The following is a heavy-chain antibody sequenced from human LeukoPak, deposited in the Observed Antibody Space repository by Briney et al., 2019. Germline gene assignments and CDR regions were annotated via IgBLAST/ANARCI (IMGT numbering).Heavy chain of an antibody. CDR3: ARGTEVYYYDSSGDDY. J-gene: IGHJ4*02. V-gene: IGHV1-2*02. Sequence: ASVKVSCKASGYTFTSYYMHWVRQAPGQGLEWMGWINPNSGGTNYAQKFQGRVTMTRDTSISTAYMELSRLRSDDTAVYYCARGTEVYYYDSSGDDYWGQGTLVTVSS. CDR1: GYTFTSYY. CDR2: INPNSGGT. D-gene: IGHD3-22*01.